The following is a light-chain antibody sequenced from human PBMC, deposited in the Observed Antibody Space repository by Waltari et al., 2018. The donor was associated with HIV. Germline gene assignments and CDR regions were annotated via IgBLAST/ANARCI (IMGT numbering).Light chain of an antibody. V-gene: IGKV1-NL1*01. J-gene: IGKJ2*01. CDR2: LAY. Sequence: DIQMTQSPSSLSASVGDPVTITSGARQAISNSLAWYQQQPGRTPVLLVYLAYNLQNGVPSRFSARGYGTNFTLTLSSLQPEDLATYYCQQYYHHPRTFGQGTKLQI. CDR3: QQYYHHPRT. CDR1: QAISNS.